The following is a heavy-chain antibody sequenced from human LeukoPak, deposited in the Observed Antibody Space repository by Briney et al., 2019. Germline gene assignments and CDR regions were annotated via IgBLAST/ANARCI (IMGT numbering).Heavy chain of an antibody. J-gene: IGHJ4*02. V-gene: IGHV1-18*01. CDR2: ISGNTGDT. CDR3: ARDRLDSYHDY. CDR1: GYIFTTYG. Sequence: ASVKVSCKASGYIFTTYGVSWVRQAPGLGLEWMGWISGNTGDTNYAQNSQGRVTLTTDTSTSTAYMELRSLSSDDTAVYYCARDRLDSYHDYWGQGTLVTVSS. D-gene: IGHD2-2*01.